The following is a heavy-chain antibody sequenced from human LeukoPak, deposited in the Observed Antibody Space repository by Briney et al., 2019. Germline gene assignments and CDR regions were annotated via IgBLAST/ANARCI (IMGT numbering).Heavy chain of an antibody. CDR2: TYYRSKWYN. J-gene: IGHJ3*02. V-gene: IGHV6-1*01. CDR3: ARGPLDYYDSSGLGAFDI. Sequence: SHTLSLTCAISGDSVSSNSAAWNWIRQSPSRGLEWLGRTYYRSKWYNDYAVSVKSRITINPDTSKNQFSLQLNSVTPEDTAVYYCARGPLDYYDSSGLGAFDIWGQGTMVTVSS. CDR1: GDSVSSNSAA. D-gene: IGHD3-22*01.